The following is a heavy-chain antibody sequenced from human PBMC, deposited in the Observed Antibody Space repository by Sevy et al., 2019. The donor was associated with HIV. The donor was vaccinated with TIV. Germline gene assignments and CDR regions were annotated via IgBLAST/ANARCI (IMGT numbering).Heavy chain of an antibody. CDR2: FDPEDGTT. V-gene: IGHV1-24*01. D-gene: IGHD3-22*01. Sequence: ASVKVSCKVSGSTLSKISMHWVRQVPEGGLQWMGRFDPEDGTTIYSLKFQGRVTMTEDTSSDTAYMEMSSLRSGDTAIYYCAGAREYYSENSGYLDYWGQGSLVTVSS. CDR1: GSTLSKIS. CDR3: AGAREYYSENSGYLDY. J-gene: IGHJ4*02.